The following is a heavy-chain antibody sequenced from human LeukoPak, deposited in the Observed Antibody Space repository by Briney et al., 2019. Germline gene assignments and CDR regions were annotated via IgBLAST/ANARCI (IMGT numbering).Heavy chain of an antibody. J-gene: IGHJ5*02. CDR2: MNPNSGET. CDR1: GYTFTGYY. CDR3: ARGGGIGSLSYSFDH. V-gene: IGHV1-2*02. Sequence: GASVKVSCKASGYTFTGYYIHWVRQAPGQGLEWMGWMNPNSGETKYAQNFQGRVTMTRDTSINTAYLDLSRLRSDGTALYYCARGGGIGSLSYSFDHWGQGTLITVSS. D-gene: IGHD3-10*01.